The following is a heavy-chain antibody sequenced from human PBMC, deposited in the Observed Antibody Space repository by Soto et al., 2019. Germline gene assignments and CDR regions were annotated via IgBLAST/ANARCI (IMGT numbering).Heavy chain of an antibody. V-gene: IGHV4-34*01. J-gene: IGHJ6*03. CDR1: GGSFSGYY. Sequence: QVQLQQWGAGLLKPSETLSLTCAVYGGSFSGYYWSWIRQPPGKGLEWIGEINHSGSTNYNPSLKSRVTISVDTSKNQFSLKLSSGTAADTAVYYCARGLGSGSYGYYYYYMDVWGKGTTVTVSS. D-gene: IGHD3-10*01. CDR2: INHSGST. CDR3: ARGLGSGSYGYYYYYMDV.